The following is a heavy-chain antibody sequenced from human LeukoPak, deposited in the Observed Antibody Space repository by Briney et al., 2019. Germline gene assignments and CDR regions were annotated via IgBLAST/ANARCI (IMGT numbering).Heavy chain of an antibody. J-gene: IGHJ3*02. Sequence: GGSLRLSCAASGFTFSSYEMNWVRQAPGKGLEWVSYISSSGSTIYYADSVKGRFTISRDNAKNSLYLQMNSLRAEDTAVYYCARGSYFDAFDMWGQGTMVTVSS. CDR3: ARGSYFDAFDM. V-gene: IGHV3-48*03. D-gene: IGHD1-26*01. CDR2: ISSSGSTI. CDR1: GFTFSSYE.